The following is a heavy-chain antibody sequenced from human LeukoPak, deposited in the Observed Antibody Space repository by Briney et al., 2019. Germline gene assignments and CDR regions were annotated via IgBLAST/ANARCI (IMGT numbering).Heavy chain of an antibody. CDR1: DGSISSYY. CDR3: ARLTFGYSLGWFDP. J-gene: IGHJ5*02. V-gene: IGHV4-59*08. CDR2: IYYSGST. Sequence: SETLSLTCTVSDGSISSYYWSRIRQPPGKGLEWIGYIYYSGSTNYNPSLKSRVTISVDTSKNQFSLKLSSVTAADTAVYYCARLTFGYSLGWFDPWGQGTLVTVSS. D-gene: IGHD5-18*01.